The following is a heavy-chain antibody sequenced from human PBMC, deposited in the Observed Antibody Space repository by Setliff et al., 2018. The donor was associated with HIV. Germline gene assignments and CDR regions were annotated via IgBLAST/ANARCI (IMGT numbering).Heavy chain of an antibody. CDR3: ARGLTTVTAVDY. CDR1: GYAFTVYY. Sequence: APVKVSCKASGYAFTVYYVHWVRQAPGRGLEWMGWINTNSGDTNFAQKFQGRVTMTRDTSISTAYMELSGLRSDDTAIYYCARGLTTVTAVDYWGQGALVTVSS. J-gene: IGHJ4*02. D-gene: IGHD4-17*01. V-gene: IGHV1-2*02. CDR2: INTNSGDT.